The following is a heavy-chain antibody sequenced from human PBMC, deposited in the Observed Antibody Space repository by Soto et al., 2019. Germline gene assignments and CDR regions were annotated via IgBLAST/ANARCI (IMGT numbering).Heavy chain of an antibody. V-gene: IGHV4-30-4*01. Sequence: PSETLSLTCTVSGGSISSGDYYWVWVRQPPGKGLEWIGYIYYSGSTYYNPSLKSRVTISVDTSKNQFSLKLSSVTAADTAVYYCARQTMVRGSFDYWGQGTLVTVSS. CDR1: GGSISSGDYY. CDR3: ARQTMVRGSFDY. D-gene: IGHD3-10*01. J-gene: IGHJ4*02. CDR2: IYYSGST.